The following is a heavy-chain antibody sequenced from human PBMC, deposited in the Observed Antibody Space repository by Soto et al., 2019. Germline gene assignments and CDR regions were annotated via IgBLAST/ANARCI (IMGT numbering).Heavy chain of an antibody. V-gene: IGHV1-2*02. CDR3: ARAQFERYYYYYGMDV. J-gene: IGHJ6*02. CDR1: GYTFTGYY. D-gene: IGHD3-10*01. Sequence: ASVKVSCKASGYTFTGYYMHWVRQAPGQGLEWMGWINPNSGGTNYAQKFQGRVTMTRATSISTAYMELSSLRAGDTAVYYCARAQFERYYYYYGMDVWGQGTTVTVSS. CDR2: INPNSGGT.